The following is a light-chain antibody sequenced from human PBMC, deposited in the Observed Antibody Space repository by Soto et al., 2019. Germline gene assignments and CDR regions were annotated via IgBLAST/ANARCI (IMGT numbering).Light chain of an antibody. Sequence: IQMTQSPSSLSASVGARVTIICKASKTIKKNLNWYQPKPGQAPKLLIYDASYLETGVPSRFSGSGSGTDFTFTISSLQPEDVATYYCQQFDDLLTFGGGTSVEIK. CDR2: DAS. CDR3: QQFDDLLT. CDR1: KTIKKN. J-gene: IGKJ4*01. V-gene: IGKV1-33*01.